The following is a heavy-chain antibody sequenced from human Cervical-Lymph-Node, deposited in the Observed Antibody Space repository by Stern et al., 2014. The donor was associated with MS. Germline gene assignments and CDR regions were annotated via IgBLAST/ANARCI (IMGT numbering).Heavy chain of an antibody. V-gene: IGHV4-4*02. CDR3: ARGGGYYFDY. D-gene: IGHD3-10*01. Sequence: QLQLQESGPGLVKPSGTLSLTCAVSGGSTSSNNWWNWVRQPPGKGLEWIGEIFHTGSTNYNPSLKSRVTISMDKSKNQFSLDLYSVTAADTAVYYCARGGGYYFDYWGQGTLVPVSS. J-gene: IGHJ4*02. CDR2: IFHTGST. CDR1: GGSTSSNNW.